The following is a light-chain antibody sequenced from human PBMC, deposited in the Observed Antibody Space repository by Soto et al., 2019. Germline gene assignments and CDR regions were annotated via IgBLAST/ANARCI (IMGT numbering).Light chain of an antibody. CDR1: SSDVGGYNY. Sequence: QSALTQPASVSGSPGQSITISCTGTSSDVGGYNYVSWYQQHPGKVPKLIISDVSNRPSGVSNRFSGSKSGITASLTISGLQAEDEADYYCSSYTTTSTLVVFGGGTQLTVL. V-gene: IGLV2-14*01. CDR3: SSYTTTSTLVV. CDR2: DVS. J-gene: IGLJ2*01.